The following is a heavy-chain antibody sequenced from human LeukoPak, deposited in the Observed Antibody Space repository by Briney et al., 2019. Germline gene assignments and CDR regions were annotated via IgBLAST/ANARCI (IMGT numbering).Heavy chain of an antibody. D-gene: IGHD2-21*02. Sequence: SETLSLTCTVSVASTRSYYWTCIRQPPGQGLEGIGDFYYSGSTQVNPSLKSRVTISADTSKNQFSLKLTSVTAADTAVYYCAREYCGADCYSGLNWFDPWGQGTLVTVSS. CDR3: AREYCGADCYSGLNWFDP. V-gene: IGHV4-59*01. CDR1: VASTRSYY. J-gene: IGHJ5*02. CDR2: FYYSGST.